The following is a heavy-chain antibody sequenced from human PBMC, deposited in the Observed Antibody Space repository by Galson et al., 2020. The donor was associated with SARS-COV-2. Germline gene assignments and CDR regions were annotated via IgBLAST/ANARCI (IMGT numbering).Heavy chain of an antibody. V-gene: IGHV4-59*01. CDR3: AREFSSFEY. CDR2: IHYSGST. J-gene: IGHJ4*02. Sequence: ASETLSLTCTISRSSISNYYWHWIRQPPGKGLEWIGYIHYSGSTSYNPSLKSRVSISVDPSKNQFSLRLNSVTAADTAVYYCAREFSSFEYWGQGTLVTVSS. CDR1: RSSISNYY.